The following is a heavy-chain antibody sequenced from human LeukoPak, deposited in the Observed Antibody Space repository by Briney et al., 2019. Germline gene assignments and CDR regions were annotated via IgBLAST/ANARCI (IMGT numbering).Heavy chain of an antibody. CDR2: NIPIFGTA. CDR3: AREPYYYDSSGYQQNWFDP. V-gene: IGHV1-69*06. D-gene: IGHD3-22*01. Sequence: GASVKVSCKASGYTFTSYYMHWVRQAPGQGLEWMGGNIPIFGTANYAQKFQGRVTITADKSTSTAYMELSSLRSEDTAVYYCAREPYYYDSSGYQQNWFDPWGQGTLVTVSS. CDR1: GYTFTSYY. J-gene: IGHJ5*02.